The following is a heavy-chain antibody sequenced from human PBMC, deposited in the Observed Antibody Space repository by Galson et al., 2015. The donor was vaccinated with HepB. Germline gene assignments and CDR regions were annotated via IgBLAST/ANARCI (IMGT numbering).Heavy chain of an antibody. D-gene: IGHD1-26*01. CDR2: IRSQAYGGTV. CDR3: ARGVEWSDYPFDY. J-gene: IGHJ4*02. CDR1: GFTFGDYA. V-gene: IGHV3-49*03. Sequence: SLRLSCAASGFTFGDYAMSWFRQAPGKGLEWVGFIRSQAYGGTVEYAASVKGKFTISRDDSKNIAYLQMNSLKTEDTAVYFCARGVEWSDYPFDYWGQGTLVTVSS.